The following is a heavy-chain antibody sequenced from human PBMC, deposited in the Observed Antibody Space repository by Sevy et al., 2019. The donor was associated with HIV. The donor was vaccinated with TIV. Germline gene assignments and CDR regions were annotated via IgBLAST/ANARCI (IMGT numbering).Heavy chain of an antibody. CDR2: IKNKTNGGTA. V-gene: IGHV3-15*01. Sequence: GGSLRLSCAASGFTFSKAWMSWVRQPQGKGLEWVGLIKNKTNGGTANYIAPVKDRFTISRDDSKDTVYRQMNSLKTEETGFCYWTTLLEDMTAQFIPWGQGTLVTFSS. J-gene: IGHJ5*02. D-gene: IGHD2-21*02. CDR3: TTLLEDMTAQFIP. CDR1: GFTFSKAW.